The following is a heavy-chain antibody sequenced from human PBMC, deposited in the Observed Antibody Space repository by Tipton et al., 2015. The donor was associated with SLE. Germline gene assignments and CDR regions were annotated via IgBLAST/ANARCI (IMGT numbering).Heavy chain of an antibody. V-gene: IGHV4-39*07. CDR2: IYYSGST. Sequence: TLSLTCTVSGDSISSSTYYWGWIRQPPGKGLEWIGSIYYSGSTYYNPSLKSRVTISVDTSKNQFSLRLSSVTAADTAVYYCARHWDTAMVIGGYWGQGTLVTVSS. CDR3: ARHWDTAMVIGGY. D-gene: IGHD5-18*01. CDR1: GDSISSSTYY. J-gene: IGHJ4*02.